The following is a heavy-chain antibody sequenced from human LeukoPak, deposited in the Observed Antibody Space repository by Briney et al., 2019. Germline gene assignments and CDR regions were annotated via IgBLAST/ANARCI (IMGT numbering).Heavy chain of an antibody. J-gene: IGHJ4*02. CDR1: GSTFSSYG. Sequence: GRSLRLSCAASGSTFSSYGTRWVRHAPGKGLEWVASIWYGGSNKYYTASVKGRFTISRENTKNTLYLQMNSLRAEDTAVYYCARDLGQIADILTGYYSPAGYWGQGTLVTVSS. CDR3: ARDLGQIADILTGYYSPAGY. CDR2: IWYGGSNK. V-gene: IGHV3-33*01. D-gene: IGHD3-9*01.